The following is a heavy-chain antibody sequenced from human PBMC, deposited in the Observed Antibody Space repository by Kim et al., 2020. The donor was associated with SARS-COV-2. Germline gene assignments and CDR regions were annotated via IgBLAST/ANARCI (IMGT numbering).Heavy chain of an antibody. V-gene: IGHV3-23*05. J-gene: IGHJ4*02. CDR3: AKEHPSSGWPNFDS. CDR1: GFTFSRRA. CDR2: VNNNNNP. Sequence: GGSLRLSCAASGFTFSRRAMSWVRQVPGKGLEWIASVNNNNNPYYADSVKGRFTVSRDITKDTLYLQMNSLRADDTALYYCAKEHPSSGWPNFDSWGQGT. D-gene: IGHD6-19*01.